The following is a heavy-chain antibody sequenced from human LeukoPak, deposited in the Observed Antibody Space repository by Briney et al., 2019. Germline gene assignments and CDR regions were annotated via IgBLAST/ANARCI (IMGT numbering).Heavy chain of an antibody. CDR2: IKQDGSEE. CDR3: ARDLLGVTTRNWFDP. D-gene: IGHD2-21*02. CDR1: GFSLSSHY. Sequence: GGSLRLSCAASGFSLSSHYMSWVRQAPGKGLEWVANIKQDGSEEHYVDSVRGRFTISRDNAKNSLYLQMDSLRVEDTAVYYCARDLLGVTTRNWFDPWGQGTLVTVSS. V-gene: IGHV3-7*03. J-gene: IGHJ5*02.